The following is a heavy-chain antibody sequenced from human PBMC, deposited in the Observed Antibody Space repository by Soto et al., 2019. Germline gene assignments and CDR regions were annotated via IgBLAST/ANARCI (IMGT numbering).Heavy chain of an antibody. CDR3: ASGPYFAILTGYFDP. CDR1: GFTFSSYT. V-gene: IGHV3-21*01. CDR2: ISSSSTSV. Sequence: EVRLVESGGGLVKPGGSLRLSCAASGFTFSSYTMNWVRQAPGKGLECVSSISSSSTSVYYADSVKGRFTISRDNAKNSLYLQMNSLRAEDTAVYYCASGPYFAILTGYFDPWGQGTLVTVSS. D-gene: IGHD3-9*01. J-gene: IGHJ5*02.